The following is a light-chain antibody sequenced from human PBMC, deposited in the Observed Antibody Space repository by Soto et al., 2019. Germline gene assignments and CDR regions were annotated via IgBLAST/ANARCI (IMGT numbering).Light chain of an antibody. Sequence: QSVLTQPPSASGTPGKRVTNSCSGSNSNIGSTSVNWYQQLPGTAPKLLIFRDNQRPSGVPDRFSGSKSGTAASLAISGLQSEDEADYFCSAWDDSLNAVVFGGGTKLTVL. CDR2: RDN. J-gene: IGLJ2*01. CDR1: NSNIGSTS. V-gene: IGLV1-44*01. CDR3: SAWDDSLNAVV.